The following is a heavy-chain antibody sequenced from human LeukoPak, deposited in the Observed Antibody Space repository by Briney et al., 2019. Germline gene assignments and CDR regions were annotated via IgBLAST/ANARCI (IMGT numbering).Heavy chain of an antibody. Sequence: GGSLRLSCAASGFTFSSYAMSWVRQAPGKGLEWVSAISGSGGSTYYADSVKGRFTISRDNSKNTLYLQMNSLRAEDTAVYYCAKGRGGLLSSGWGTPGYYFDYWGQGTLVTVSS. V-gene: IGHV3-23*01. CDR3: AKGRGGLLSSGWGTPGYYFDY. J-gene: IGHJ4*02. CDR1: GFTFSSYA. CDR2: ISGSGGST. D-gene: IGHD6-25*01.